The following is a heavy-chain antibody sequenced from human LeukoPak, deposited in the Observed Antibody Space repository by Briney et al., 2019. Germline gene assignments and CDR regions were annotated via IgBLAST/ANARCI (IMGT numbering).Heavy chain of an antibody. CDR2: MSGSGGST. D-gene: IGHD5-18*01. CDR3: TKGLPGYSHGSYYFDY. Sequence: GGSLRLSCAASGFTFSNYGMSWVRQAPGKGLEWVSAMSGSGGSTYYADSVKGRFSTSRDNSKNTLYLQMNSLRAEDTAVYYCTKGLPGYSHGSYYFDYWGQGTLVTVSS. CDR1: GFTFSNYG. J-gene: IGHJ4*02. V-gene: IGHV3-23*01.